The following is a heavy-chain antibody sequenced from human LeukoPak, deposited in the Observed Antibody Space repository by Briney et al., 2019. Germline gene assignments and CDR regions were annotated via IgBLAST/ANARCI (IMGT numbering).Heavy chain of an antibody. Sequence: GGSLRLSCAASGFTVRTYYLSWVRQAPGKGLEWVSVIYSGGSTYYADSVKGRFTISRDNSKNTLYLQMNSLRAEDTAVYYCARGIEAAAEGLFDPWGQGTLVTVSS. CDR2: IYSGGST. D-gene: IGHD6-13*01. CDR3: ARGIEAAAEGLFDP. CDR1: GFTVRTYY. J-gene: IGHJ5*02. V-gene: IGHV3-66*01.